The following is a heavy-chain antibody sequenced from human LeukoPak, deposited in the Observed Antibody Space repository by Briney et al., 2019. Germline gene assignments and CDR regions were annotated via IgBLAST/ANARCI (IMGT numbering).Heavy chain of an antibody. Sequence: SETLSLTCTVSGGSISSSGYYWGWIRQPPGQGLERIGSIYYSGSTYYNPSLKSRVTISGDTSKNQLSLKVSSVTAADTAVYYCARDGNRYCSGGSCYYDYWGQGTLVTVSS. CDR1: GGSISSSGYY. V-gene: IGHV4-39*07. J-gene: IGHJ4*02. D-gene: IGHD2-15*01. CDR2: IYYSGST. CDR3: ARDGNRYCSGGSCYYDY.